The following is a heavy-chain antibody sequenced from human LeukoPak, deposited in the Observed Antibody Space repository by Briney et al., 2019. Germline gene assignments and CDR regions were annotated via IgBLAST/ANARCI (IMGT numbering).Heavy chain of an antibody. CDR2: IYSGGST. Sequence: GGSLRLSCAASGFTVSSNYMSWVRQAPGKGLEWVSVIYSGGSTYYADSVKGRFTISRDNSKNTLYLPVNSLRAEDTAVYYCARDKVACSSTSCHYWYFDLWGRGTLVTVSS. CDR3: ARDKVACSSTSCHYWYFDL. J-gene: IGHJ2*01. CDR1: GFTVSSNY. V-gene: IGHV3-53*01. D-gene: IGHD2-2*01.